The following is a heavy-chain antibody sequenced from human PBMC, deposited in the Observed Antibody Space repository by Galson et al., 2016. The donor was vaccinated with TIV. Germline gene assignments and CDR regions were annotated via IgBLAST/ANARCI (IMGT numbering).Heavy chain of an antibody. CDR1: GASIDSYY. CDR2: MFYTGRT. V-gene: IGHV4-59*01. Sequence: SETLSLTCIVSGASIDSYYWNWIRQPPGKGLEWNGYMFYTGRTNYNPSLKSRVTISVDTSKNQFSLKLTSVTAADTAVYYCARGGTATTPPGFDYWGQGSLVAVSS. D-gene: IGHD4-17*01. J-gene: IGHJ4*02. CDR3: ARGGTATTPPGFDY.